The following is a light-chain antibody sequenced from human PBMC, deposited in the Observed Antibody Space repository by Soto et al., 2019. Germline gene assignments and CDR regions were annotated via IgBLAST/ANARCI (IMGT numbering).Light chain of an antibody. V-gene: IGLV2-8*01. CDR3: SAYAGSSTWV. CDR1: SSDVGGYNY. J-gene: IGLJ2*01. CDR2: EVY. Sequence: QSAPTQPPSASGSPGQSVTFSCTGTSSDVGGYNYVSWYQQYPGKAPKLMIYEVYKGHSGVPDRFSGSKSGNTASLTVSGLQPEDEADYYCSAYAGSSTWVFGGGTKVTVL.